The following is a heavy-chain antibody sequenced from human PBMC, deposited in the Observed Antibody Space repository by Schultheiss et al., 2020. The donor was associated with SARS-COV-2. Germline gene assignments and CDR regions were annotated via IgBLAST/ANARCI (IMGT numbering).Heavy chain of an antibody. CDR1: GFTFSSCD. J-gene: IGHJ2*01. D-gene: IGHD6-6*01. CDR3: ARDVSSSSDWYFDL. CDR2: ISTAVYT. Sequence: GGSLRLSCAASGFTFSSCDMHWVPQLTGQGLEWVSTISTAVYTYCPGSVKGRFTISRDNSKNTLYLQMNSLRAEDTAVYYCARDVSSSSDWYFDLWGRGTLVTVSS. V-gene: IGHV3-13*01.